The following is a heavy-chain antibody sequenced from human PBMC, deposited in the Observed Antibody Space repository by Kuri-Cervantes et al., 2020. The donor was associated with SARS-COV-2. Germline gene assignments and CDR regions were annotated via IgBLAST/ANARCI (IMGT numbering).Heavy chain of an antibody. CDR1: GGSISSGGYY. J-gene: IGHJ6*04. D-gene: IGHD2-2*01. CDR3: ARETVVVPAALDV. Sequence: SETLSLTCTVSGGSISSGGYYWSWIRQHPGKGLEWIGYIYYSGSTYYNPSLKSRVTISVDTSKNQFSLKLSSATAADTAVYYCARETVVVPAALDVWGKGTTVTVSS. CDR2: IYYSGST. V-gene: IGHV4-31*03.